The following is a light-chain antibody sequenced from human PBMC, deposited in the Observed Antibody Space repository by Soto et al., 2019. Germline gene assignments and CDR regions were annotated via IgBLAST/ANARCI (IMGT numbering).Light chain of an antibody. J-gene: IGKJ4*01. CDR3: QQYNNWPLT. CDR1: RDVGSD. Sequence: TQLTQSPLALSASVGEEIILTCRASRDVGSDVSWYQQKPGQAPKLVIYAASNLYTGVPSRFSGRRSGTEFTLTISSLQPEDFAVYYCQQYNNWPLTFGGGTKVDIK. CDR2: AAS. V-gene: IGKV1-17*01.